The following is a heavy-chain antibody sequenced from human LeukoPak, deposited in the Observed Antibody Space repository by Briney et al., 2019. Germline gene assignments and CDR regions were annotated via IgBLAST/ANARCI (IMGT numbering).Heavy chain of an antibody. Sequence: AGGSLRLSCAASGFTLSSYWMSWVRQAPGKGLEWVANIRTDGSEKHYADSVKGRFTISRDNAKNLLYLQMSNLRAEDTAVYYCVIDNGGSGWLYWGQGTLVTVSS. CDR2: IRTDGSEK. CDR1: GFTLSSYW. CDR3: VIDNGGSGWLY. J-gene: IGHJ4*02. D-gene: IGHD6-19*01. V-gene: IGHV3-7*05.